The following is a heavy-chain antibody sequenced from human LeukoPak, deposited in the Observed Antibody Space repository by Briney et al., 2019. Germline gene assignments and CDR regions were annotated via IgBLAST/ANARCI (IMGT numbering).Heavy chain of an antibody. CDR2: IYWDDDK. Sequence: TLSLTCAVSGGSISSGGYSWSWIRQPPGKALEWLALIYWDDDKRYSPSLKSRLTITKDTSKNQVVLTMTNMDPVDTATYYCAHSKDDYSSGWYDLWGQGTLVTVSS. CDR1: GGSISSGGYS. CDR3: AHSKDDYSSGWYDL. J-gene: IGHJ5*02. V-gene: IGHV2-5*08. D-gene: IGHD6-19*01.